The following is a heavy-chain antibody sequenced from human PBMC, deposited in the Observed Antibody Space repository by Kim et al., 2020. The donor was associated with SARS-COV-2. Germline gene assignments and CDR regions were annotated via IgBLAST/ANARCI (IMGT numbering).Heavy chain of an antibody. CDR3: AKDNTPGITMVRGVIIAGFDY. J-gene: IGHJ4*02. Sequence: GGSLRLSCAASGFTFSSYGMHWVRQAPGKGLEWVAVISYDGSNKYYADSVKGRFTISRDNSKNTLYLQMNSLRAEDTAVYYCAKDNTPGITMVRGVIIAGFDYWGQGTLVTVSS. CDR1: GFTFSSYG. V-gene: IGHV3-30*18. D-gene: IGHD3-10*01. CDR2: ISYDGSNK.